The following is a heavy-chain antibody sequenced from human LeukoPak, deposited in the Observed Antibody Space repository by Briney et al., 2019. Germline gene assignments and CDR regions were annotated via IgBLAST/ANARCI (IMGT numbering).Heavy chain of an antibody. CDR1: EFRFSNHW. CDR2: IKQDSSES. CDR3: ARAGTYYYGSGHDL. J-gene: IGHJ4*02. D-gene: IGHD3-10*01. V-gene: IGHV3-7*04. Sequence: GGSLRLSCAASEFRFSNHWMSWVRQAPGKGLEWVAIIKQDSSESYYVDSVEGRFTVSRDNAQNSLYLEMNSLRVEDTAMYYCARAGTYYYGSGHDLWGRGTLVTVSS.